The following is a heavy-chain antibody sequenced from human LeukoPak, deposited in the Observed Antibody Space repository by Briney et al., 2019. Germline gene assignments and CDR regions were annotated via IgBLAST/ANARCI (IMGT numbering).Heavy chain of an antibody. D-gene: IGHD4-23*01. CDR1: GFTFSSYA. Sequence: GGSLRLSCAASGFTFSSYAMHWVRQAPGKGLEWVAVISYDGSNKYYADSVKGRFTISRDNSKNTLYLQMNSLRAEDTAVYYCARDSDYGGNSGVIDYWGQGTLVTVSS. J-gene: IGHJ4*02. CDR3: ARDSDYGGNSGVIDY. V-gene: IGHV3-30-3*01. CDR2: ISYDGSNK.